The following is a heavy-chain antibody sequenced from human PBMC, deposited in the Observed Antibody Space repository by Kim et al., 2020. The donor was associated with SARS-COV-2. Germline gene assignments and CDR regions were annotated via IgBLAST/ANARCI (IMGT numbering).Heavy chain of an antibody. V-gene: IGHV3-74*01. CDR3: ARVRRWLQLYSYFDY. D-gene: IGHD5-12*01. Sequence: DSVEGRFTISRDNAKNTLYLQMNSLRAEDTAVYYCARVRRWLQLYSYFDYWGQGTLVTVSS. J-gene: IGHJ4*02.